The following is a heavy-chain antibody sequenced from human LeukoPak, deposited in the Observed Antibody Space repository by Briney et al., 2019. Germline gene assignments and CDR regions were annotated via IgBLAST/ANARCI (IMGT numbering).Heavy chain of an antibody. CDR2: IYHSGSA. V-gene: IGHV4-38-2*02. Sequence: PSETLSLTCTVSDYSINSAYYWGWIRQPPGKGLEWIGNIYHSGSAYYNPSLKSRVTISVDTSKNQFSLKLSSVTAADTAVYYCARIAYSGNSRGSFDIWGQGTMVTVSS. D-gene: IGHD1-26*01. CDR3: ARIAYSGNSRGSFDI. J-gene: IGHJ3*02. CDR1: DYSINSAYY.